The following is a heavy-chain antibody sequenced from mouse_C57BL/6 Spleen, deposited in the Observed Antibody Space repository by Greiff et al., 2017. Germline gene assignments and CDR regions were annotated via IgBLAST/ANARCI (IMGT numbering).Heavy chain of an antibody. Sequence: QVQLQQPGAELVKPGASVKMSCKASGYTFTSYWITWVKQRPGQGLEWIGDIYPGSGSTNYNEKFKSKATLTVDTSSSTASMQLSSRPSEDSAVYYSARARGSCLDYGDRGTSLTLSS. CDR2: IYPGSGST. J-gene: IGHJ2*02. D-gene: IGHD1-1*01. CDR3: ARARGSCLDY. CDR1: GYTFTSYW. V-gene: IGHV1-55*01.